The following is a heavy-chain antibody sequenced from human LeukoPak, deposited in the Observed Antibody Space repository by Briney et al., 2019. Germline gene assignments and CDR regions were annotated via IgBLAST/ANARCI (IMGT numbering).Heavy chain of an antibody. V-gene: IGHV3-7*04. CDR1: GFTFSSYW. Sequence: GGSLRLSCAASGFTFSSYWMTWVRQAPGKGLEWVANIKPDGSDKYYVDSVKGRFTISRDNAKSSLYLQMNSLRAEDTALYYCARHSPLWGYWGQGTLVTVSS. J-gene: IGHJ4*02. CDR3: ARHSPLWGY. D-gene: IGHD7-27*01. CDR2: IKPDGSDK.